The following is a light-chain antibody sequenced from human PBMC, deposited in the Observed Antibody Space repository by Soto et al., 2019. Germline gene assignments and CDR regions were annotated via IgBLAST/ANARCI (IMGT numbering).Light chain of an antibody. J-gene: IGLJ1*01. CDR3: SSYTSSSTYV. V-gene: IGLV1-40*01. CDR2: DNS. CDR1: GSTIGAGYD. Sequence: QSVLTQSPSVSGAPGQRVTISCTGSGSTIGAGYDVHWYQQLPGTAPKLLIYDNSNRPSGVPDRFSGSKSGTSASLAISGLQAEDEADYYCSSYTSSSTYVFGVGTKVTVL.